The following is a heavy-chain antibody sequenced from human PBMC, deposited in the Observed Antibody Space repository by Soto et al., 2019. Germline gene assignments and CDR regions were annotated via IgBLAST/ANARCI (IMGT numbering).Heavy chain of an antibody. V-gene: IGHV1-69*02. CDR1: GGTFSSYT. Sequence: ASVKVSCKASGGTFSSYTISWVRQAPGQGLEWMGRIIPILGIANYAQKFQGRVTITADKSTSTAYMELSSLRSEDTAVYYCARGKPIAATLYWYFDLWGRGTLVTVSS. D-gene: IGHD6-13*01. CDR2: IIPILGIA. J-gene: IGHJ2*01. CDR3: ARGKPIAATLYWYFDL.